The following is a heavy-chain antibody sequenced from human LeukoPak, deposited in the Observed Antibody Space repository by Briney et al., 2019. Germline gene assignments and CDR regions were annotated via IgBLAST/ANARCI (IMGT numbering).Heavy chain of an antibody. V-gene: IGHV4-4*07. J-gene: IGHJ4*02. CDR3: AKDYCSPTNCSEFDY. CDR2: IYPSGNT. D-gene: IGHD2-2*01. CDR1: GASISDYY. Sequence: PSETLSLTCTDSGASISDYYWSWIRQPAGKGLEWIGRIYPSGNTNNNPSLKSRVTMSLDSSKNQFSLKMTSVTAADTAVYYCAKDYCSPTNCSEFDYWGQGTLVTVSS.